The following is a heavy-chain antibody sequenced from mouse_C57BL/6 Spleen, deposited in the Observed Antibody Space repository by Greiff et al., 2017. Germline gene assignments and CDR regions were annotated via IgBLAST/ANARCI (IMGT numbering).Heavy chain of an antibody. V-gene: IGHV1-15*01. D-gene: IGHD2-4*01. Sequence: VQLQQSGAELVRPGASVTLSCKASGYTFTDYEMHWVKQTPVHGLEWIGAIDPDTGGTAYNQKFKGRAILTADKSSSTAYMELRSLTSEDSAVYYCTRNYDYASFAYWGQGTLVTVSA. CDR3: TRNYDYASFAY. J-gene: IGHJ3*01. CDR2: IDPDTGGT. CDR1: GYTFTDYE.